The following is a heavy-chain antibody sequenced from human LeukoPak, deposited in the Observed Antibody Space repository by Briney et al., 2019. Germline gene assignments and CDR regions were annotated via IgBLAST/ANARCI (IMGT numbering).Heavy chain of an antibody. CDR1: GHIFTTYA. CDR2: INAGNGNT. V-gene: IGHV1-3*01. CDR3: ARGYGSDLPFLDY. J-gene: IGHJ4*02. D-gene: IGHD3-10*01. Sequence: ASVKVSCKASGHIFTTYAMHWVRQAPGQRLEWMGWINAGNGNTKYSQKFQGRIIITRDTSASTAYMELSSLRSEDTAVYYCARGYGSDLPFLDYWGQETLVTVSS.